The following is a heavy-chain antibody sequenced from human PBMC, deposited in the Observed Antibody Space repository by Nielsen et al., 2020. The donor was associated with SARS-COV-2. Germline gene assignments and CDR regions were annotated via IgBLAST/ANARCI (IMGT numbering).Heavy chain of an antibody. CDR1: GFTFSSYA. D-gene: IGHD6-19*01. CDR3: ARDGSGWYIGY. V-gene: IGHV3-30-3*01. J-gene: IGHJ4*02. Sequence: GESLKISCAASGFTFSSYAMHWVRQDPGKGLEWVAVISYDGSNKYYADSVKGRFTISRDNSQNTLYLQMNSLRAEDTAVYYCARDGSGWYIGYWGRGTLVTVSS. CDR2: ISYDGSNK.